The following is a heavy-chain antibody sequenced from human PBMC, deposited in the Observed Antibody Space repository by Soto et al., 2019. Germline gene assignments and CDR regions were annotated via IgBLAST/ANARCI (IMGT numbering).Heavy chain of an antibody. CDR1: GFTFSSYA. D-gene: IGHD2-21*01. V-gene: IGHV3-23*01. CDR2: ISGRGGST. Sequence: EVHLLESGGNLVQPGGSLTLSCAASGFTFSSYAMSWVGQAPGKGLEWVSAISGRGGSTYYADSVKGRFTISRDNSMNTLYLQMNSLRAEDTAVYYCAKSLDWGGKIYWGQGTLVTVSS. CDR3: AKSLDWGGKIY. J-gene: IGHJ4*02.